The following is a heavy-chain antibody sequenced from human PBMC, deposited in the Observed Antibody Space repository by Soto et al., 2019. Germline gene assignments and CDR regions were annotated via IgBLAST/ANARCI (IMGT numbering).Heavy chain of an antibody. V-gene: IGHV4-31*03. Sequence: SETLSLTCTVSGGSISSGTYYLSWILHHPGKGLEWIGYISYSWNTYYNPSLKSRVTISVDTSKNQFSLKLSSVTAADTAVYYCASTGGDNSNYTPGVSVLEYWGQGTMVTVSS. CDR1: GGSISSGTYY. CDR2: ISYSWNT. CDR3: ASTGGDNSNYTPGVSVLEY. D-gene: IGHD1-7*01. J-gene: IGHJ4*02.